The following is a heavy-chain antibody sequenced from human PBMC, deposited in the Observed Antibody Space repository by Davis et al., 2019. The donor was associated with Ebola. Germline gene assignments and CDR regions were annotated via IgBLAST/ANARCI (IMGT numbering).Heavy chain of an antibody. Sequence: AASVKVSCKASGYTFTSYYMHWVRQAPGQGLEWMGGIIPIFGTANYAQKFQGRVTITADESTSTAYMELSSLRSEDTAVYYCARHRGVATIYGMDVWGQGTTVTVSS. CDR1: GYTFTSYY. J-gene: IGHJ6*02. D-gene: IGHD5-12*01. CDR2: IIPIFGTA. V-gene: IGHV1-69*13. CDR3: ARHRGVATIYGMDV.